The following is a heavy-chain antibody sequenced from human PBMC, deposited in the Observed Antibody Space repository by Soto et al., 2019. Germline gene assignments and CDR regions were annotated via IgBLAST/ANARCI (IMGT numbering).Heavy chain of an antibody. CDR1: GFTFSSYG. Sequence: QVQLVESGGGVVQPGRSLRLSCAASGFTFSSYGMHWVRQAPGKGLEWVAVISYDGSNKYYADSVKGRFTISRDNSKNTLYLQMNSLRAEDTAVYFCAKDRRLFLHYYGIDVWGQGTTVTVSS. CDR3: AKDRRLFLHYYGIDV. CDR2: ISYDGSNK. J-gene: IGHJ6*02. V-gene: IGHV3-30*18.